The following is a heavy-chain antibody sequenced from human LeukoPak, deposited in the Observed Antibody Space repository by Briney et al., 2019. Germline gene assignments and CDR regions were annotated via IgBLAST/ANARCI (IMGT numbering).Heavy chain of an antibody. CDR3: ARGPLLEPRGAFDI. V-gene: IGHV4-61*02. J-gene: IGHJ3*02. D-gene: IGHD3-3*01. CDR1: GGSISSGSYY. CDR2: IYTSGST. Sequence: PSETLSLTCTVSGGSISSGSYYWSWIRQPAGKGLEWIGRIYTSGSTNYNPSLKSRVTISVDTSKNQFSLKLSSVTAADTAVYYCARGPLLEPRGAFDIWGQGTMVTVSS.